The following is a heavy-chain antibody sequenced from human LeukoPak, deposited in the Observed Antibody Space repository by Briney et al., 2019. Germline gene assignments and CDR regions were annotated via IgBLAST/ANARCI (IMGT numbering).Heavy chain of an antibody. CDR3: ARLGSYDYVWGSYRYTTFGYFDY. CDR1: GGSITSSSHY. V-gene: IGHV4-39*01. D-gene: IGHD3-16*02. Sequence: PSETLSLTCTVSGGSITSSSHYWGWIRQPPGKGLEWIGSIYYSGDTYYNPSLKSRVTISVDTSKSQFSLRLSSVTAADTAVYYCARLGSYDYVWGSYRYTTFGYFDYWGQGTLVTVSS. J-gene: IGHJ4*02. CDR2: IYYSGDT.